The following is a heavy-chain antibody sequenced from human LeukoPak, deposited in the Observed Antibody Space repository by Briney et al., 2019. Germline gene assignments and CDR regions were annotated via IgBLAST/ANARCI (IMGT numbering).Heavy chain of an antibody. Sequence: SETLSLTCTVSGGSISSSNYYWGWIRQPLGKGLEWIGSIYYDGSTYYNPSLKSRVTISMDTSKNQFSLKLSSVTAADTAVYYCGGSAMITPWFFDYWGQGTLVTVSS. CDR3: GGSAMITPWFFDY. CDR2: IYYDGST. D-gene: IGHD5-18*01. CDR1: GGSISSSNYY. J-gene: IGHJ4*02. V-gene: IGHV4-39*07.